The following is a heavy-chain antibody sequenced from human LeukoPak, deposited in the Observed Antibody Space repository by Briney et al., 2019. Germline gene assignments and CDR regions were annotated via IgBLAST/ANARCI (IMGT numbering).Heavy chain of an antibody. D-gene: IGHD3-16*01. V-gene: IGHV3-30*18. CDR2: ISYDGSNK. CDR3: AKAYDYQNYFDY. Sequence: PGRSLRLSCAASGFTFSSYGMHWLRQAPGKGLEWVAVISYDGSNKYYADSVKGRFTISRDNSKNTLYLQMNSLRAEDTAVYYCAKAYDYQNYFDYWGQGTLVTVSS. J-gene: IGHJ4*02. CDR1: GFTFSSYG.